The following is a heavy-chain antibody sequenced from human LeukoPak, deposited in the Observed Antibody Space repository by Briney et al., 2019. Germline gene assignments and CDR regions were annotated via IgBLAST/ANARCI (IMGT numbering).Heavy chain of an antibody. CDR2: IYHSGST. D-gene: IGHD1-26*01. CDR3: AVDSGSYLRAFDI. V-gene: IGHV4-38-2*01. Sequence: SETLSLTCAVSGYSISSGYYWGWIRQPPGKGPGWIGSIYHSGSTYYNPSLKSRVTISVDTSKNQFSLKLSSVTAADTAVYYCAVDSGSYLRAFDIWGQGTMVTVSS. CDR1: GYSISSGYY. J-gene: IGHJ3*02.